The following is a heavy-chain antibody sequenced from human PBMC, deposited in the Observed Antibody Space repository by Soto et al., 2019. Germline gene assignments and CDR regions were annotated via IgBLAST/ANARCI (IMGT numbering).Heavy chain of an antibody. CDR3: ARHAGDYVGDNWFDP. Sequence: QVQLVESGGGVVQPGRSLRLSCAASGFTFSSYGMHWVRQAPGKGLEWVAVIWYDGSNKYYADSVKGRFTISRDNSKNTLYLQMNSLRAEDTAVYYCARHAGDYVGDNWFDPWGQGTLVTVSS. V-gene: IGHV3-33*01. J-gene: IGHJ5*02. CDR2: IWYDGSNK. D-gene: IGHD4-17*01. CDR1: GFTFSSYG.